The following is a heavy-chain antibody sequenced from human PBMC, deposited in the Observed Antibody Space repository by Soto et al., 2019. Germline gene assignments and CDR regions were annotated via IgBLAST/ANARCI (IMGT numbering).Heavy chain of an antibody. V-gene: IGHV1-2*02. J-gene: IGHJ6*02. CDR3: ASALAAATKYYYYGMDV. Sequence: ASVKVSCKASGYTFTGYYMHWVRQAPGQGLEWMGWINPNSGGTNYAQKFQGRVTMTRDTSISTAYVELSRLRSDDTAVYYCASALAAATKYYYYGMDVWGQGTTVTVSS. CDR2: INPNSGGT. D-gene: IGHD6-13*01. CDR1: GYTFTGYY.